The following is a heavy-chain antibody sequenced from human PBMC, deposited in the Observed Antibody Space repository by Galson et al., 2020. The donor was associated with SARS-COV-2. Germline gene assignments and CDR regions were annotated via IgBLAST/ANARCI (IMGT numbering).Heavy chain of an antibody. CDR3: STVGKAPVLRCLGWPLWFDP. Sequence: SETLSLTCAVYGGSFSGYYWSWIRQPPGKGLEWIGEINHSESTNYNPSLKSRVTISVDTSKNQFSLNLSSVTAADTAVYDCSTVGKAPVLRCLGWPLWFDPWGQGTLVTVSS. V-gene: IGHV4-34*01. D-gene: IGHD3-3*01. CDR2: INHSEST. CDR1: GGSFSGYY. J-gene: IGHJ5*02.